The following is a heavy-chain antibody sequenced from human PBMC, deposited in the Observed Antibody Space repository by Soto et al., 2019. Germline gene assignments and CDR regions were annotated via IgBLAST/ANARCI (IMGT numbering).Heavy chain of an antibody. J-gene: IGHJ3*02. Sequence: GGSLRLSCAASGFTFSSYAMSWVRQAPGKGLEWVSAISGSGGSTYYADSVKGRFTISRDNSKNTLYLQMNSLRAEDTAVYYCAKDGCSGGSCSLDAFDIWGQGTMVTVSS. V-gene: IGHV3-23*01. CDR1: GFTFSSYA. CDR2: ISGSGGST. CDR3: AKDGCSGGSCSLDAFDI. D-gene: IGHD2-15*01.